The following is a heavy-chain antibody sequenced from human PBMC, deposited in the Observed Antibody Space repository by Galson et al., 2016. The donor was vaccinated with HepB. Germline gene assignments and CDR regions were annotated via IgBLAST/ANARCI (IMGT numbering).Heavy chain of an antibody. CDR2: IYPGDSDT. D-gene: IGHD3-10*01. CDR1: GYNFATYW. Sequence: GAEVKKPGEPLKISCSTSGYNFATYWIGWVRQVSGKGLEWMGVIYPGDSDTRYSPSFQGQVTISADKSVNTTYLELTSLKASDTAIYYCARASRSYYNWFNPWGQGTLVTVSS. V-gene: IGHV5-51*01. CDR3: ARASRSYYNWFNP. J-gene: IGHJ5*02.